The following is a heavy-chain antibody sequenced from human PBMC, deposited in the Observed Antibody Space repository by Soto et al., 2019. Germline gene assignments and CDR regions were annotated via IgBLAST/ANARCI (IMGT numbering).Heavy chain of an antibody. Sequence: GGSLRLSCTASGFTFTRYSMNWVRQAPGKGLEWVSSISSTTNYIYYGDSMKGRFTISRDNAKNSLYLEMNSLRAEDTAVYYCARESEDLTSNFDYWGQGTLVTVSS. CDR3: ARESEDLTSNFDY. CDR1: GFTFTRYS. V-gene: IGHV3-21*06. J-gene: IGHJ4*02. CDR2: ISSTTNYI.